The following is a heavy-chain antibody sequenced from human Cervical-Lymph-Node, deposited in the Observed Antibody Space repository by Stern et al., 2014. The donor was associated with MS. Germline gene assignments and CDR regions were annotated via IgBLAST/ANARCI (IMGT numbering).Heavy chain of an antibody. CDR1: GYTFTSYG. Sequence: VQLVESGAEVTKPGASVKVSCKASGYTFTSYGISWVRQAPGQGLEWMGWISAYNGNTNYAQKLQGRVTMTTDTSTSTAYMELRSLRSDDTAVYYCARERDRYYYDSSGYQDYWGQGTLVTVSS. D-gene: IGHD3-22*01. CDR2: ISAYNGNT. CDR3: ARERDRYYYDSSGYQDY. V-gene: IGHV1-18*01. J-gene: IGHJ4*02.